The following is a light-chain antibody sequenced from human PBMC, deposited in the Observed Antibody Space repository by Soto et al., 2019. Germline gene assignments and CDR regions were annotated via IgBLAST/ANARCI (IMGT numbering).Light chain of an antibody. J-gene: IGLJ2*01. Sequence: QSALTQPASASGSPGQSITISCTGTSSDIGGYNYVSWYQQHPGKAPKLMIYEVSKRPSGVSHRFSGSKSGNTASLTISGLQAEDEGDYYCSSYTSNSRLAVFGGGTKVTVL. CDR1: SSDIGGYNY. CDR3: SSYTSNSRLAV. CDR2: EVS. V-gene: IGLV2-14*01.